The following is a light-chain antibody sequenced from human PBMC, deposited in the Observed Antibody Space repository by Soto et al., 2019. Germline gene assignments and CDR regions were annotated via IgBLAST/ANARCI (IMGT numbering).Light chain of an antibody. CDR2: GNS. J-gene: IGLJ1*01. CDR1: SSNIGAGYD. CDR3: QSCDGSRGGYV. Sequence: QSVLTQPPSVSGAPGQRVTISCTGSSSNIGAGYDVHWYQQLPGTAPKLLIYGNSNRPSGVPDRFSGSKSGTSASLAITGCQVVDEADYYRQSCDGSRGGYVFGTGTKLNVL. V-gene: IGLV1-40*01.